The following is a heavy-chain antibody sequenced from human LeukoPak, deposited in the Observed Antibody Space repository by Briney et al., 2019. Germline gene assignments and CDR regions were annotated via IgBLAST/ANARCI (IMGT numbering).Heavy chain of an antibody. Sequence: VSVKFSCKPSGYTFTSYVISWVRPAPGHARDWMGWISAYNGNTNYAQKLQGRVTMTTDTSTSTAYMELRSLRSDDTAVYYCARLSWLRHACDIWGQGTMVTVSS. J-gene: IGHJ3*02. V-gene: IGHV1-18*01. D-gene: IGHD5-12*01. CDR3: ARLSWLRHACDI. CDR1: GYTFTSYV. CDR2: ISAYNGNT.